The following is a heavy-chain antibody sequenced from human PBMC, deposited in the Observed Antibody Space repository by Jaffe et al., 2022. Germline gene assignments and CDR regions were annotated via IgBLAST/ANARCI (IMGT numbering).Heavy chain of an antibody. V-gene: IGHV3-30*02. Sequence: QVQLVESGGGVVQPGGSLRLSCAASGFTFSSYGMHWVRQAPGKGLEWVAFIRYDGSNKYYADSVKGRFTISRDNSKNTLYLQMNSLRAEDTAVYYCAGGGCSSTSCYGPRGGQGTLVTVSS. CDR2: IRYDGSNK. CDR1: GFTFSSYG. CDR3: AGGGCSSTSCYGPR. J-gene: IGHJ4*02. D-gene: IGHD2-2*01.